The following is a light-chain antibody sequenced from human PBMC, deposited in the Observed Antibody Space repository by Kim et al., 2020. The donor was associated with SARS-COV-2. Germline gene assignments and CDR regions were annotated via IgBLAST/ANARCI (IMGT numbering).Light chain of an antibody. CDR3: QQYKSHPLT. J-gene: IGKJ4*01. Sequence: GDRVTITCRASQTTSIRLAWHQQKPGQAPKLVIYDASNLESGVPSRFSGSGSGTEFTLTISSLQPEDFATYYCQQYKSHPLTFGGGTKVDIK. CDR1: QTTSIR. CDR2: DAS. V-gene: IGKV1-5*01.